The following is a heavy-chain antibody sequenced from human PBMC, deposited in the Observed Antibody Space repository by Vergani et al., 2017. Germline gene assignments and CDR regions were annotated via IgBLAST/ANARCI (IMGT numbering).Heavy chain of an antibody. Sequence: QLQLQESGSGLVKPSQTLSLTCAVSGGSISSGGYSWSWIRQPPGKGLEWIGYIYHSGSTYYNPSLKSRVTISVDRSKNQFSLKLRSVTAADTAVYYCARGDYYGSGSLDYWGQGTLGTVSS. CDR3: ARGDYYGSGSLDY. CDR1: GGSISSGGYS. J-gene: IGHJ4*02. V-gene: IGHV4-30-2*01. D-gene: IGHD3-10*01. CDR2: IYHSGST.